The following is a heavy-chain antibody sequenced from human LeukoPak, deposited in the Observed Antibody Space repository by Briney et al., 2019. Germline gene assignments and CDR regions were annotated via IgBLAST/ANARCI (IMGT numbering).Heavy chain of an antibody. J-gene: IGHJ4*02. CDR3: ARAKVVVAAGIDY. CDR2: IYYSGST. CDR1: GGSISSYY. D-gene: IGHD2-15*01. Sequence: SETLSLTCTVSGGSISSYYWSWIRQPPGKGLEWIGYIYYSGSTNYNPSLKSRVTISVDTSKNQFSLKLSSVTAADTAVYYCARAKVVVAAGIDYWGQGTLVTVSS. V-gene: IGHV4-59*01.